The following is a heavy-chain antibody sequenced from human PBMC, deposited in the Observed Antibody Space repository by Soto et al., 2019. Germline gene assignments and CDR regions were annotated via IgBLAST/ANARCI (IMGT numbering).Heavy chain of an antibody. J-gene: IGHJ6*01. D-gene: IGHD6-13*01. CDR2: IWYDGSNK. V-gene: IGHV3-33*01. CDR3: ARESSRYSSSWYPRAYYYYGMDV. CDR1: GFTFSSYG. Sequence: QVQLVESGGGVVQPGRSLRLSCAASGFTFSSYGMHWVRQAPGKGLEWVAVIWYDGSNKYYADSVKGRFTISRDNSKNTLYLQMNSLRAEDTAVYYCARESSRYSSSWYPRAYYYYGMDVW.